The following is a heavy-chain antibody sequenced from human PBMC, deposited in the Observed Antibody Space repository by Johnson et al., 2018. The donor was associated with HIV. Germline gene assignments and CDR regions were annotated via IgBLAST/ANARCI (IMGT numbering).Heavy chain of an antibody. V-gene: IGHV3-30*04. J-gene: IGHJ3*02. CDR1: GFTFSSYA. CDR3: ARDSAAGQQLVNSDAFDI. Sequence: QVQLVESGGGVVQPGRSLRLSCAASGFTFSSYAMHWVRQAPGKGLEWVAVISYDGSNKYYADSVKGRFTISRDNSKNTLYVQMNSLRAEDTAVYSCARDSAAGQQLVNSDAFDIWGQGTMVTVSS. CDR2: ISYDGSNK. D-gene: IGHD6-13*01.